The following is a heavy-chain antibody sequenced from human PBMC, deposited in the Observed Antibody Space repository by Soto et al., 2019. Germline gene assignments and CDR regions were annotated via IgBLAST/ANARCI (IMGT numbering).Heavy chain of an antibody. CDR1: VASIITDNYF. CDR3: ARRRASDYGGNHHTYYFDR. CDR2: ISYSGRT. J-gene: IGHJ4*02. V-gene: IGHV4-39*01. D-gene: IGHD4-17*01. Sequence: PSETLSLTCTFSVASIITDNYFWVWIRQSPRRGMELIGSISYSGRTYDNPSLQSRVTISIDASKNQFSLKLTSVTTADTAVYYCARRRASDYGGNHHTYYFDRWGQGAMVTVSS.